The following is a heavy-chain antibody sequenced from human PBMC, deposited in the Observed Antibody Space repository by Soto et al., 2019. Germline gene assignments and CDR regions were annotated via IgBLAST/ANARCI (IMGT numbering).Heavy chain of an antibody. D-gene: IGHD5-18*01. J-gene: IGHJ4*02. V-gene: IGHV4-59*01. CDR2: IYYSGST. CDR3: ARDDYSYGYFDY. Sequence: PSETLSLTCTVSSGSISSYYWSWIRQPPGKGLEWIGYIYYSGSTNYNPSLKSRVTISVDTSKNQFSLKLSSVTAADTAVYYCARDDYSYGYFDYWGQGTLVTVSS. CDR1: SGSISSYY.